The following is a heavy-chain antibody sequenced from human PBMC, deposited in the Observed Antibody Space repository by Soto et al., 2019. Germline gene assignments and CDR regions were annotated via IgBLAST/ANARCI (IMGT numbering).Heavy chain of an antibody. CDR1: GFTFSIYA. V-gene: IGHV3-30*03. CDR3: ATDRGPPRQWLIDRFDY. J-gene: IGHJ4*02. CDR2: ISCDGTNT. D-gene: IGHD6-19*01. Sequence: QVQLVESGGGVVQPGRSLRVSCAASGFTFSIYAMHWVRQAPGTGLEWVAVISCDGTNTYYADSVKGRFTISRDNSKNTVYLQMTSLRDQDTAVYYCATDRGPPRQWLIDRFDYWGQGTLVTVSP.